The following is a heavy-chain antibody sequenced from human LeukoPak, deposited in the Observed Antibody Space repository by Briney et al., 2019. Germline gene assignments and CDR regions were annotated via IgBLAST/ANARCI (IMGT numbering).Heavy chain of an antibody. V-gene: IGHV3-7*01. J-gene: IGHJ6*03. Sequence: GGSLRLSCAASRFTFINYWMSWVRQAPGKRLEWVANIKQDGSEKYYVDSVKGRFTISRDSATNSLYLQMNSLRAEDTAVYYCARAGYDYVWGSYRYSAHLRYYYYMDVWGKGTTVTVSS. CDR3: ARAGYDYVWGSYRYSAHLRYYYYMDV. CDR1: RFTFINYW. D-gene: IGHD3-16*02. CDR2: IKQDGSEK.